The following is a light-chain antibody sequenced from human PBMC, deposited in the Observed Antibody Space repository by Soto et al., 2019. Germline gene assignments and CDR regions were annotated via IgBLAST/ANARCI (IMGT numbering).Light chain of an antibody. V-gene: IGLV2-14*01. CDR3: SSYTSSTTWV. CDR2: EVS. CDR1: NSDVGGYNY. Sequence: QSALTQPASXSGXPGXSXAIXCTGTNSDVGGYNYVSWYQHHPGKAPKLIIYEVSNRPSGVSNRFSGSKSGNTASLTISGLRAEDEADYYCSSYTSSTTWVFGGGTKLTVL. J-gene: IGLJ3*02.